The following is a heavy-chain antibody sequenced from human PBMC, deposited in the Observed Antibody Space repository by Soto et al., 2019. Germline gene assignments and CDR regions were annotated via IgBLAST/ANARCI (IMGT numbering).Heavy chain of an antibody. CDR1: GYTFTSYD. V-gene: IGHV1-8*01. J-gene: IGHJ6*03. D-gene: IGHD2-15*01. CDR3: ARGVRRPYCSGGSCPYYYYYMDV. Sequence: ASVKVSCKASGYTFTSYDINWVRQATGQGPEWMGWMNPNSGNTGYAQKFQGRVTMTRNTSISTAYMELSSLRSEDTAVYYCARGVRRPYCSGGSCPYYYYYMDVWGKGTTVTVSS. CDR2: MNPNSGNT.